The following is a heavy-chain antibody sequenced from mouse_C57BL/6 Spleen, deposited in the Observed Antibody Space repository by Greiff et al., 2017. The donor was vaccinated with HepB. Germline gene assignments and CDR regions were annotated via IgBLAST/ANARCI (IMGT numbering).Heavy chain of an antibody. CDR3: ARGDYFDY. V-gene: IGHV1-52*01. J-gene: IGHJ2*01. CDR1: GYTFTSYW. Sequence: QVQLQPGAELVRPGSSVKLSCKASGYTFTSYWMHWVKQRPIQGLEWIGNIDPSDSETHYNQKFKDKATLTVDKSSSTAYMQLSSLTSEDSAVYYCARGDYFDYWGQGTTLTVSS. CDR2: IDPSDSET.